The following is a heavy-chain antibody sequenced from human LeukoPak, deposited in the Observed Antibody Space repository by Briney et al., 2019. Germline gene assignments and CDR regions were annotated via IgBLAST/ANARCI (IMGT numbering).Heavy chain of an antibody. CDR1: GGSISCGSYY. CDR2: INHSGST. D-gene: IGHD3-10*01. J-gene: IGHJ5*02. V-gene: IGHV4-61*01. CDR3: ARGGYYGSGNDFRFDP. Sequence: SETLSLTCTVSGGSISCGSYYWSWIRQPPGKGLEWIGEINHSGSTNYNPSLKSRVTISVDTSKNQFSLKLSSVTAADTAVYYCARGGYYGSGNDFRFDPWGQGTLVTVSS.